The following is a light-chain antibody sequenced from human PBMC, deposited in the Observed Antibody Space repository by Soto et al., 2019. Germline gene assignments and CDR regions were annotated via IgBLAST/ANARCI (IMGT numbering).Light chain of an antibody. J-gene: IGKJ1*01. V-gene: IGKV3D-20*01. CDR2: DAT. CDR1: QRVSNNF. Sequence: VVLTQFPGTLSLSPGETSTLSCGASQRVSNNFLGWYQQKHGLPPRXXIYDATSRANGIPERFSGRGSGTHLTITISRLEPEDFEVYDCQQYGSTPWTFGRGTKVDIK. CDR3: QQYGSTPWT.